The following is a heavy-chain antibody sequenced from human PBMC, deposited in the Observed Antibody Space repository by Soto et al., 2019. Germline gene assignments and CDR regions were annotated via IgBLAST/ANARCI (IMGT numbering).Heavy chain of an antibody. J-gene: IGHJ5*02. CDR2: IIPIFGTA. V-gene: IGHV1-69*13. Sequence: SVKVSCKASGGTFSSYAISWVRQAPGQGLEWMGGIIPIFGTANDAQKFQGRVTITADESTSTAYMELSSLRSEDTAVYYCARDRGYCSSTRCYRRALYNWFDPWGQGTLVTVSS. D-gene: IGHD2-2*01. CDR1: GGTFSSYA. CDR3: ARDRGYCSSTRCYRRALYNWFDP.